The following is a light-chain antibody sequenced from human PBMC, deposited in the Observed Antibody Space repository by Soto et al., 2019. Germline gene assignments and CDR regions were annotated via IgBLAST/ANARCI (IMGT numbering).Light chain of an antibody. CDR1: QGISTD. V-gene: IGKV1-27*01. CDR3: QKYNSAPWT. CDR2: GAS. Sequence: DIQMTQSPSSLSAAGGDRVTITCRASQGISTDLAWYQQKPGKVPQLLIYGASTLHSGVPSRFSGDGSGTDFTLTISSLQPEDVATYYCQKYNSAPWTFGQGTKVEIK. J-gene: IGKJ1*01.